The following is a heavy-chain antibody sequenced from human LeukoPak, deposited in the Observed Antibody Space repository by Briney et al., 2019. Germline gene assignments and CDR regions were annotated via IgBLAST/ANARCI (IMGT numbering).Heavy chain of an antibody. Sequence: GGSLRLSCAASGFTFSSYSMNWVRQAPGKGLEWVSSISSSSSYIYYADSVKGRFTISRDNAKNSLYLQMNSLRAEDTAVYYCARDGRIVGATDPDLNWFDPWGQGTLVTVSS. J-gene: IGHJ5*02. D-gene: IGHD1-26*01. CDR2: ISSSSSYI. CDR3: ARDGRIVGATDPDLNWFDP. CDR1: GFTFSSYS. V-gene: IGHV3-21*01.